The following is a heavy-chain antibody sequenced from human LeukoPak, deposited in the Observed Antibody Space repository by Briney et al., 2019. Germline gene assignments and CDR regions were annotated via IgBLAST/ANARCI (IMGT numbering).Heavy chain of an antibody. J-gene: IGHJ4*02. CDR3: ARDHGDSSGYCFDY. CDR2: IYTSGST. Sequence: SETLSLTCTVTGRSISSYYWSWIRQPAGKGLEWIGRIYTSGSTNYNPSLKSRVTMSVDTSKNQFSLKLSSVTAADTAVYYCARDHGDSSGYCFDYWGQGTLVTVSS. CDR1: GRSISSYY. V-gene: IGHV4-4*07. D-gene: IGHD3-22*01.